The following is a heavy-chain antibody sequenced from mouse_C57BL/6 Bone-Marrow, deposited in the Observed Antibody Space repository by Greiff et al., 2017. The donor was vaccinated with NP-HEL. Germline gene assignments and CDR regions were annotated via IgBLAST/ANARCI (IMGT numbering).Heavy chain of an antibody. J-gene: IGHJ4*01. D-gene: IGHD1-1*01. CDR2: IDTSDSYT. Sequence: VQLQQPGAELVKPGASVKLSCKASGYTFTSYWMQWVRQRPGQGLEWIGEIDTSDSYTNYQHKFKGKATLTIDTSSSTAYMQLSSLTSEDSAVDYCAREQFITTVVATDYYAMDYWGQGTSVTVSS. CDR1: GYTFTSYW. CDR3: AREQFITTVVATDYYAMDY. V-gene: IGHV1-50*01.